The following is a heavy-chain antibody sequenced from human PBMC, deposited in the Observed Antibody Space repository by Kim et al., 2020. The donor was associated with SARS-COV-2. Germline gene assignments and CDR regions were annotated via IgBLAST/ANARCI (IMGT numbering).Heavy chain of an antibody. CDR2: IYYSGNT. CDR3: ARHSLAGEIDY. J-gene: IGHJ4*02. V-gene: IGHV4-39*01. Sequence: SETLSLTCTVSGGTISSSNYYWGWIRQPPVKGLEWIGTIYYSGNTYYNLSLKSRVTVSVDTSKNHFSLKLSSVTAADTAVYYCARHSLAGEIDYWGQGTLVTVSS. CDR1: GGTISSSNYY. D-gene: IGHD6-19*01.